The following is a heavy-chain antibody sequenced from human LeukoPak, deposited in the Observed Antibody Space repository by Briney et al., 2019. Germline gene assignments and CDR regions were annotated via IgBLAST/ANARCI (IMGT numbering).Heavy chain of an antibody. CDR1: GYTFSSYA. CDR2: IGASGGTA. CDR3: AKSRGNWYFDY. Sequence: PGGSLRLSCEASGYTFSSYAMTWVRQAPGKGLEWVSAIGASGGTANYADSVKGRFTISRDNSKNTLFLQMNSLRAEDTAIYYCAKSRGNWYFDYWGQGALATVSS. V-gene: IGHV3-23*01. D-gene: IGHD1-1*01. J-gene: IGHJ4*02.